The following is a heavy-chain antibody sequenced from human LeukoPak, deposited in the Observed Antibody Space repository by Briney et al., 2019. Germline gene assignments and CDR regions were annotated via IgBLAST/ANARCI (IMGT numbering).Heavy chain of an antibody. CDR1: GFTFSRYA. CDR2: LSGSGSSP. Sequence: GGSLRLSCAASGFTFSRYAMSWVRQAPGKGLEWISVLSGSGSSPYYADSVKGRFTISRDNAKKSLYLQMNSLRVEDTAVYYCAGTGESGAFAIWGQGTMVTVPS. J-gene: IGHJ3*02. CDR3: AGTGESGAFAI. D-gene: IGHD4-17*01. V-gene: IGHV3-23*01.